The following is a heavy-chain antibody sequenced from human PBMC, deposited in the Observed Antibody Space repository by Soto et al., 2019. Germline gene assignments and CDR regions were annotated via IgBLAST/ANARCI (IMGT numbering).Heavy chain of an antibody. CDR2: ISYDGSNK. Sequence: PXGALGLTCSATGFTFISYGNLRVRQAPGKGLEWVAVISYDGSNKYYADSVKGRFTISGDNSNNTLDLQMNSLRADDTAAYYCASSWTSNLFAGYYYYGLHVWSEGATVPVTS. CDR1: GFTFISYG. V-gene: IGHV3-30*03. CDR3: ASSWTSNLFAGYYYYGLHV. D-gene: IGHD6-13*01. J-gene: IGHJ6*04.